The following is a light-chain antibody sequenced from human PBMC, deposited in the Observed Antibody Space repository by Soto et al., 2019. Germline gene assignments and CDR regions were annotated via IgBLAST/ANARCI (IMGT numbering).Light chain of an antibody. CDR3: SSYTISNSLL. J-gene: IGLJ2*01. V-gene: IGLV2-14*01. CDR2: NVR. CDR1: NSDVGGYDD. Sequence: QSALTQPASVSGSPGQSISISCTGSNSDVGGYDDVSWYQQPPGKAPKLLIYNVRDRPSGVSDRLSGSKSANTASLTISGLQTDDEGDYYCSSYTISNSLLFGGGTKLTVL.